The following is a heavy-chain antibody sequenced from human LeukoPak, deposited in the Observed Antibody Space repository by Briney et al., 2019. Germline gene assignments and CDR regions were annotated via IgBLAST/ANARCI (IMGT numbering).Heavy chain of an antibody. CDR3: ARSAVAGTSSFDY. J-gene: IGHJ4*02. CDR1: GGTFSSYA. Sequence: VASVNVSCKASGGTFSSYAISWVRQAPGQGLEWMGRIIPILGIANYAQKFQGRVTITADKSTSTAYMEPSSLRSEDTAVYYCARSAVAGTSSFDYWGQGTLVTVSS. V-gene: IGHV1-69*04. CDR2: IIPILGIA. D-gene: IGHD6-19*01.